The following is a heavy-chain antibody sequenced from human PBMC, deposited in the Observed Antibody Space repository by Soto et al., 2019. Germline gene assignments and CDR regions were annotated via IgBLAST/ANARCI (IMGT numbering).Heavy chain of an antibody. J-gene: IGHJ1*01. Sequence: QAQIQQSGARLLKPSETLSLTCSVSGGSFTGYFYSWIRQSPGRGLEWIGEINDGGITKYSPSLKSRAFMSAERAKKQFSLTLTSLTAADTGVYYCAPTPRLLVPWGQGTPVTVSS. V-gene: IGHV4-34*02. CDR2: INDGGIT. CDR3: APTPRLLVP. D-gene: IGHD2-8*02. CDR1: GGSFTGYF.